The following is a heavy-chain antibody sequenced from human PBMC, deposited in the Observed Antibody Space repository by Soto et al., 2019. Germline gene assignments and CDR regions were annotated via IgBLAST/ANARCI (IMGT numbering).Heavy chain of an antibody. D-gene: IGHD4-17*01. Sequence: GGSLRLSCAASGFVFRNYAMHWVRQAPGKGLEWVAIVSYDGSNKYYADSVKGRFTISRDNSKNTLYLQMIRLRAEDTAVYYCARHDYGEYYFDYWGQGTPVTVSS. CDR1: GFVFRNYA. J-gene: IGHJ4*02. CDR2: VSYDGSNK. CDR3: ARHDYGEYYFDY. V-gene: IGHV3-30-3*01.